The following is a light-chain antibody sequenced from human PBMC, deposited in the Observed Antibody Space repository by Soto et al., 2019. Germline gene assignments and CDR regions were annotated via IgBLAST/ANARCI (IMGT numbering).Light chain of an antibody. CDR2: GTS. J-gene: IGKJ1*01. V-gene: IGKV3-20*01. Sequence: GTLSLSKEERATLSCRASQTVASNYFAWYQQRPGQAPRLLIYGTSSRATGIPDRFSGSGSGTDFTLTISFLEPEDGTGDCCQLYGGSLRTFGEGTKV. CDR3: QLYGGSLRT. CDR1: QTVASNY.